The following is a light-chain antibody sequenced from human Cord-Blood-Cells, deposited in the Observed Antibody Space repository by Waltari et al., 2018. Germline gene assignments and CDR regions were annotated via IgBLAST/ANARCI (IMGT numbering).Light chain of an antibody. J-gene: IGLJ2*01. CDR1: SRDVGGYNY. V-gene: IGLV2-14*01. Sequence: QYALTQPASVSGSPGQSITISCTGTSRDVGGYNYVSWYQQHPGKAPKLMIYDVSNRPSGVSNRFSGSKSGNTASLTISGLQAEDEADYYCSSYTSSSTVVFGGGTKLTVL. CDR2: DVS. CDR3: SSYTSSSTVV.